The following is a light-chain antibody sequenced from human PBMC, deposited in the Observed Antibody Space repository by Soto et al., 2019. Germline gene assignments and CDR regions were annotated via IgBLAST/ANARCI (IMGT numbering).Light chain of an antibody. CDR1: QSVSSY. Sequence: EIVLTQSPATVSLSPGERATLSCRASQSVSSYLAWYQQKPGQAPRLLIYDASNRATGIPVRISGSGSETDFTLTISSLEPEDFAVYYCQQRSNWPYTFGQGTKLEIK. CDR3: QQRSNWPYT. J-gene: IGKJ2*01. V-gene: IGKV3-11*01. CDR2: DAS.